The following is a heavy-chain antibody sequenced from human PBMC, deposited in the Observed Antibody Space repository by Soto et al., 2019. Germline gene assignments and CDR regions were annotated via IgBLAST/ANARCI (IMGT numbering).Heavy chain of an antibody. V-gene: IGHV1-69*01. CDR2: IIPVLARA. Sequence: QVQLVQSGAEVKKPGSSVKVSCKASGGTFRTYAFSWVRQAPGQGLEWMGAIIPVLARAQYAQNFQGRVTITADESTTTAYTEPHSLISEETAVYYCASCGGQPSFYSGMAVSRQGKTVTASS. CDR3: ASCGGQPSFYSGMAV. CDR1: GGTFRTYA. J-gene: IGHJ6*02. D-gene: IGHD2-21*01.